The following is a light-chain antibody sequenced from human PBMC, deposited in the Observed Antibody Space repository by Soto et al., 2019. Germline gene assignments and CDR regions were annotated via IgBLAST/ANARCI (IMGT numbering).Light chain of an antibody. J-gene: IGLJ3*02. V-gene: IGLV1-47*02. Sequence: QSVLTQPPSASGTPGQRVTLSCSGSSSNIGFNAVNWYQQLPGTAPKLLMHGNSQRPSGCPDRFSGSKSGTSASLAISGLRTEDVADYYCAAWGASLSGVVVGGGTKLTVL. CDR2: GNS. CDR3: AAWGASLSGVV. CDR1: SSNIGFNA.